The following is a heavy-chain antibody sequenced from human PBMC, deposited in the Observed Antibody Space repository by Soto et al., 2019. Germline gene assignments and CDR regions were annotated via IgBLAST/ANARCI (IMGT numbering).Heavy chain of an antibody. Sequence: SETLSRTCSASGYSVSSSDYYWAWIRQPPGKGLEWIGSMLYSGLTYYNPSLKSRVTLSVDTSKNQFSVRLNSVTASDTAVYYCAPLTVSLSGPYGIHVWGQGTTVTVSS. CDR3: APLTVSLSGPYGIHV. J-gene: IGHJ6*02. V-gene: IGHV4-39*01. D-gene: IGHD2-15*01. CDR1: GYSVSSSDYY. CDR2: MLYSGLT.